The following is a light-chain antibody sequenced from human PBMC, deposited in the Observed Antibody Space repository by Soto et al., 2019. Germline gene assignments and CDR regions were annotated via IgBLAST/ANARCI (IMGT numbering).Light chain of an antibody. CDR3: QQRSNWPMIT. CDR1: QRFXIL. Sequence: EIVVTQSPATLSVSPGESATLSCRASQRFXILLVWYKTKPGQAPRPLIXGETTRATGIPARFIGSGSGKEFTLTISSLQSEDFAVYYCQQRSNWPMITFGQGTRLEIK. J-gene: IGKJ5*01. V-gene: IGKV3-15*01. CDR2: GET.